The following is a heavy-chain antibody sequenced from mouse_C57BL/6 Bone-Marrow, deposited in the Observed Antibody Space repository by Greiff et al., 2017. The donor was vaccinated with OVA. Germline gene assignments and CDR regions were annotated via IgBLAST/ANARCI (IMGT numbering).Heavy chain of an antibody. CDR1: GFTFSSYG. J-gene: IGHJ2*01. CDR3: ARQGLRYYFDY. Sequence: EVKVVESGGDLVKPGGSLKLSCAASGFTFSSYGMPWVRQTPDKRLEWVATISSGGSYTYSPYSVQGRFTISKDNAKNTRYLQMSSLKAEDTAMYDCARQGLRYYFDYGGKGTTLTVSS. D-gene: IGHD2-4*01. CDR2: ISSGGSYT. V-gene: IGHV5-6*01.